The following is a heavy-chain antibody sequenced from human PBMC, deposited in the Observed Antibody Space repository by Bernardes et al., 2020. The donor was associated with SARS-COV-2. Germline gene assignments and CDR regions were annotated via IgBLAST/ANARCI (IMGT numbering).Heavy chain of an antibody. J-gene: IGHJ6*02. CDR1: GYTLTELS. D-gene: IGHD6-6*01. CDR2: FDPEDGET. V-gene: IGHV1-24*01. Sequence: ASVKVSCKVSGYTLTELSMHWVRQAPGKGLEWMGGFDPEDGETIYAQKFQGRVTMTEDTSTDTAYMELSSLRSEDTAVYYCATSFPIIAARPGSGYYYYGMDVWGQGTTVTVSS. CDR3: ATSFPIIAARPGSGYYYYGMDV.